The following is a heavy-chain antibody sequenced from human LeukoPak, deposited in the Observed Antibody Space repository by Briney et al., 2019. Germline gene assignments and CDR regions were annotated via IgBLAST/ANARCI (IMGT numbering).Heavy chain of an antibody. V-gene: IGHV3-74*01. Sequence: PGGSLRLSCAASGFTFSSYWMHWVRQAPGKGLVWVSRINTDGSSTSYADSVKGRFTISRDNARSSLYLQMNSLRAEDTAVYYCAREAGIAAAGYFDYWGQGTLVTVSS. J-gene: IGHJ4*02. CDR1: GFTFSSYW. CDR2: INTDGSST. D-gene: IGHD6-13*01. CDR3: AREAGIAAAGYFDY.